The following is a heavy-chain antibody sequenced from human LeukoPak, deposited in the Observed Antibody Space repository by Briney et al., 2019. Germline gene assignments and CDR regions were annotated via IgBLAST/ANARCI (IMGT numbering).Heavy chain of an antibody. Sequence: SETLSLTCTVSGGSISSSSYYWGWIRQPPGKGLEWIGSIYYSGSTYYNPSLKSRVAISVDTSKNQFSLKLSSVTAADTAVYYCARGGNMVRVVPYYYYYYMDVWGKGTTVTVSS. CDR2: IYYSGST. V-gene: IGHV4-39*07. CDR3: ARGGNMVRVVPYYYYYYMDV. D-gene: IGHD3-10*01. J-gene: IGHJ6*03. CDR1: GGSISSSSYY.